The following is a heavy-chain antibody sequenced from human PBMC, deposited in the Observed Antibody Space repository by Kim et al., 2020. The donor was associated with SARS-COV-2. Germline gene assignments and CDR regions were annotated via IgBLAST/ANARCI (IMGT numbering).Heavy chain of an antibody. Sequence: GGSLRLSCAASGFTFSDYYMSWIRQAPGKGLEWVSYISSSGSTIYYADSVKGRFTISRDNAKNSLYLQMNSLRAEDTAVYYCASFFEDDRLLWFGELSLDYWGQGTLVTVSS. J-gene: IGHJ4*02. CDR1: GFTFSDYY. CDR2: ISSSGSTI. D-gene: IGHD3-10*01. CDR3: ASFFEDDRLLWFGELSLDY. V-gene: IGHV3-11*04.